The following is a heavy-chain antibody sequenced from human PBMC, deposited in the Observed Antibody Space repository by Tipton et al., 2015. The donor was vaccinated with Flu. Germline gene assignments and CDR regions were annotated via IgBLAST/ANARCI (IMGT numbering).Heavy chain of an antibody. D-gene: IGHD3-22*01. CDR2: INHSGNT. Sequence: LSCAVYGGSFSGSYWSWTRQPPGKGLEWIGEINHSGNTNYNPSLKSRVTISVDTSKNQFSLKLSSVTAADTAVYYCARQKGGVSSGYYYYFDYWGQGTLVTVSS. CDR1: GGSFSGSY. V-gene: IGHV4-34*01. J-gene: IGHJ4*02. CDR3: ARQKGGVSSGYYYYFDY.